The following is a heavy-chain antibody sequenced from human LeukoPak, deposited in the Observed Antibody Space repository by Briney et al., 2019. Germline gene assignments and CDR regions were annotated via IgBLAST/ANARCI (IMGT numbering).Heavy chain of an antibody. J-gene: IGHJ4*02. V-gene: IGHV3-7*01. D-gene: IGHD2/OR15-2a*01. Sequence: GGSLRLSCAASGFIFTNYFMSWVRQAPGKGLEWVASIKEDGSDKYHVGSVRGRFPISRDNAKTSLYLQMNSLRVEDTAIYYCVLGNSMDYWGQGTLVTVSS. CDR1: GFIFTNYF. CDR2: IKEDGSDK. CDR3: VLGNSMDY.